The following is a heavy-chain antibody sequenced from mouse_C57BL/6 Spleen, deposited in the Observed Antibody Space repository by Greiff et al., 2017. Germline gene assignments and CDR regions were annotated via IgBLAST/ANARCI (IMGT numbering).Heavy chain of an antibody. CDR1: GFSFNTYA. CDR3: VRLDSSGYYYAMDY. Sequence: EVQRVESGGGLVQPKGSLKLSCAASGFSFNTYAMNWVRQAPGKGLEWVARIRSKSNNYATYYADSVKDRFTISRDDSESMLYLQMNNLKTEDTAMYYGVRLDSSGYYYAMDYWGQGTSVTVSS. D-gene: IGHD3-2*02. CDR2: IRSKSNNYAT. J-gene: IGHJ4*01. V-gene: IGHV10-1*01.